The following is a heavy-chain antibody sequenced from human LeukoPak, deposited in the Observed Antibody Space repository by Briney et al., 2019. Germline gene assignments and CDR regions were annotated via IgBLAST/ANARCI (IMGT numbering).Heavy chain of an antibody. CDR2: INHSGST. J-gene: IGHJ5*02. CDR1: GGSFTDYF. CDR3: ARLRLSGGSFSVGWFDP. V-gene: IGHV4-34*01. Sequence: SETLSLTCAVYGGSFTDYFWSWIRQPPEKGLQWIGEINHSGSTNYNPSLKSRVSISVDTSKNQFSLKVPSVTAADTAVYFCARLRLSGGSFSVGWFDPWGQGIQVTVSS. D-gene: IGHD1-26*01.